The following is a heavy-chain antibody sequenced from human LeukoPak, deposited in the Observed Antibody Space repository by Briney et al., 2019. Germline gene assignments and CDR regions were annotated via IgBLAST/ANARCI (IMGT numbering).Heavy chain of an antibody. D-gene: IGHD4-23*01. Sequence: PGGSLRLSCAASGFTFSTYGMNWVRQAPGKGLEWVSYISTSGSTIYYADSVKGRFTISRDNAKNSLSLQMNSLRDEDTAVYYCARDLNSVVTLGYWGQGTLVTVSS. CDR1: GFTFSTYG. CDR3: ARDLNSVVTLGY. V-gene: IGHV3-48*02. CDR2: ISTSGSTI. J-gene: IGHJ4*02.